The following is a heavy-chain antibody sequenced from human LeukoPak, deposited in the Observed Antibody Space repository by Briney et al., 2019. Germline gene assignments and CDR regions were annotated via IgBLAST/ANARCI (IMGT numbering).Heavy chain of an antibody. CDR2: ISSRSSSI. D-gene: IGHD3-9*01. V-gene: IGHV3-48*02. Sequence: SGGSLRLSCAASGFTFSDYSINWVRQAPGKGLEWVSFISSRSSSIYYADSVKGRFTISRDNAKKSLYLQMNSLRDEDTAVYYCARVGYDILTGFHYWGQRTLVTVSS. CDR3: ARVGYDILTGFHY. CDR1: GFTFSDYS. J-gene: IGHJ4*02.